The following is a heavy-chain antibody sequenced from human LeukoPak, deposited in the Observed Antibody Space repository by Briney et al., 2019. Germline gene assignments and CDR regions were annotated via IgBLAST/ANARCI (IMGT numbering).Heavy chain of an antibody. CDR2: ITPIFGTA. CDR3: ARDQGFARIRLGARENYLDY. CDR1: GGTFSSYA. D-gene: IGHD5-12*01. Sequence: SVRLSCKASGGTFSSYAISSVRQAPGQGLEWMGGITPIFGTANYAQKFKGRVTITADESTSTAYMELSSLRSEDTAVYYCARDQGFARIRLGARENYLDYWGQGTLVTVSS. J-gene: IGHJ4*02. V-gene: IGHV1-69*13.